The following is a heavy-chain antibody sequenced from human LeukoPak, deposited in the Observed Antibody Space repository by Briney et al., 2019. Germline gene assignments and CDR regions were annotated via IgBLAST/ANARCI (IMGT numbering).Heavy chain of an antibody. Sequence: ASVKVSCKASGYTFTSYYMHWVRQAPGLGLEWMGIINPSAGSTNYAQKFQGRVTMTRDTSTSTVYMELSSLRSEDTAVYYCARERDTYYYGSGSYYPSNWFDPWGQGTLVTVSS. CDR3: ARERDTYYYGSGSYYPSNWFDP. V-gene: IGHV1-46*01. CDR1: GYTFTSYY. J-gene: IGHJ5*02. CDR2: INPSAGST. D-gene: IGHD3-10*01.